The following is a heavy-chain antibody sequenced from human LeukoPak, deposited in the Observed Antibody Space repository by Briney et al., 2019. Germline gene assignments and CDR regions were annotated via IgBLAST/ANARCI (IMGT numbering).Heavy chain of an antibody. Sequence: PSETLSLTCTVSGDSISSYYWSWIRQPPEKGLEWIAYISYSGSTNYNPSLKSRVTISVDTSKTQFSLTMNSVTAADTAVYYCARLQRITMAGPDYWYFDLWGRGTLVTVSS. CDR3: ARLQRITMAGPDYWYFDL. CDR2: ISYSGST. D-gene: IGHD3-10*01. CDR1: GDSISSYY. V-gene: IGHV4-59*01. J-gene: IGHJ2*01.